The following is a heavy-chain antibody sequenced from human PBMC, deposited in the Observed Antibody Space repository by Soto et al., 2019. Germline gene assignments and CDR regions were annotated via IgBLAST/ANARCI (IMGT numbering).Heavy chain of an antibody. CDR2: ISGDGGST. J-gene: IGHJ6*02. CDR1: GFTFDDYA. CDR3: AKDYSGYDYYYYYGMDV. V-gene: IGHV3-43*02. Sequence: GGSLRLSCAASGFTFDDYAMHWVRQAPGKGLEWVSLISGDGGSTYYADSVKGRFTISRDNSKNSLYLQMNSLRTEDSALYYCAKDYSGYDYYYYYGMDVWGQGTTVTVSS. D-gene: IGHD5-12*01.